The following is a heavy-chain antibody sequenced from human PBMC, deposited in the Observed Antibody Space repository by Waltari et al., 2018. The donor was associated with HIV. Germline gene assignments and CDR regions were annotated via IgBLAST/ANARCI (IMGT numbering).Heavy chain of an antibody. J-gene: IGHJ4*02. CDR2: INPNSGNT. CDR3: ARDGVGDAAFDY. CDR1: GYNFTGYY. V-gene: IGHV1-2*02. Sequence: QVQLLQSGPEGRKPGASVKVSCRASGYNFTGYYMHWVRQAPGQGLEWMGWINPNSGNTHLAQKFKGKVTMTRVTSIRTAYLEMRRLKSDDTAIYYCARDGVGDAAFDYWGQGTLVTVS. D-gene: IGHD1-26*01.